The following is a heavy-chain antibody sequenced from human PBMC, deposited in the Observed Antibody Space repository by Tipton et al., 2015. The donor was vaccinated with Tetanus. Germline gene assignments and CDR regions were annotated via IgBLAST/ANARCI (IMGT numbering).Heavy chain of an antibody. J-gene: IGHJ6*02. CDR3: AKDRGYCTAGSCYGMDV. V-gene: IGHV3-23*01. D-gene: IGHD2-8*02. CDR2: VSGSGGGT. Sequence: SLRLSCAASGFTFSNYAMSWVRQAPGKGLEWVSGVSGSGGGTNYADSVKGRFTISRDNSKNTVYLQMNSLRAVDTAVYFCAKDRGYCTAGSCYGMDVWGQGTTVTVSS. CDR1: GFTFSNYA.